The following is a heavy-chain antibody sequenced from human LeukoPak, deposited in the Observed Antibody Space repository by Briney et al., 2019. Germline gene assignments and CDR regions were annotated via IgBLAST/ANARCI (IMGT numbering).Heavy chain of an antibody. CDR3: ARQWGWGRTAMVPTPYWYFDL. CDR2: IYYSGST. CDR1: GGSISSYY. D-gene: IGHD5-18*01. Sequence: SETLSLTCTVSGGSISSYYWSWIRQPPGKGLEWIGYIYYSGSTNYNPSLKSRVTISVDTSKNQFSLKLSSVTAADTAVYYCARQWGWGRTAMVPTPYWYFDLWGRGTLVTVSS. V-gene: IGHV4-59*08. J-gene: IGHJ2*01.